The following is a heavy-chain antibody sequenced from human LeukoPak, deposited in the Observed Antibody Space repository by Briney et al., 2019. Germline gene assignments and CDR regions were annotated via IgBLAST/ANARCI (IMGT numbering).Heavy chain of an antibody. CDR3: ARGRITIFGVVIIPLDY. D-gene: IGHD3-3*01. CDR1: GYTFTSYG. J-gene: IGHJ4*02. CDR2: ISAYYGNT. V-gene: IGHV1-18*01. Sequence: SVKVSCKASGYTFTSYGISWVRQAPGQGLEWMGWISAYYGNTNYAQKLQGRVTMTTDTSTSTAYMELRSLRSDDTAVYYCARGRITIFGVVIIPLDYWGQGTLVTVSS.